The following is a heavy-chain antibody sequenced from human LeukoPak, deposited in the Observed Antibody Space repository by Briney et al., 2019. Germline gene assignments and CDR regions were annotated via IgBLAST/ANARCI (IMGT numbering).Heavy chain of an antibody. V-gene: IGHV3-74*01. J-gene: IGHJ6*02. CDR1: GFTFSSNW. CDR3: AREGVWRQQLVDYYYGMDV. D-gene: IGHD6-13*01. CDR2: INEDGSTT. Sequence: PGGSLRLSCAASGFTFSSNWMHWVRQAPGKGLVWVSRINEDGSTTNYADSVKGRSTIFRDNAKNTLYLQMNSLRAEDTAVYYCAREGVWRQQLVDYYYGMDVWGQGTTVTVSS.